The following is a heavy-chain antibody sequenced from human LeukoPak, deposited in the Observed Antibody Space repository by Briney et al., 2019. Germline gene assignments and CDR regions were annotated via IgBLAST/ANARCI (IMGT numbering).Heavy chain of an antibody. CDR2: IWYDGCNK. V-gene: IGHV3-33*01. D-gene: IGHD1-26*01. Sequence: GGSLRLSCAASGFSFSTYGMHWVRQAPGKGLEWVAVIWYDGCNKYYADSVKGRFTISRDNSKNTLYLQMNSLRAEDTAVYYCARGQWDLLSAFDIWGQGTLVTVSS. CDR3: ARGQWDLLSAFDI. J-gene: IGHJ3*02. CDR1: GFSFSTYG.